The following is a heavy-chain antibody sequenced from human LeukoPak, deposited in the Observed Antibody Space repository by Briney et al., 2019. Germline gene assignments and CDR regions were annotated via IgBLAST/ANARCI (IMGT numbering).Heavy chain of an antibody. V-gene: IGHV1-18*01. CDR2: ISAYNGNT. D-gene: IGHD1-26*01. CDR3: ARGYSGSYWLDY. J-gene: IGHJ4*02. Sequence: VASVTVSYKASGYTFTNYGISWVRQAPGQGLAGMGWISAYNGNTNYAQKLQGRVTMTTDTSTSTAYMELRSLRSDDTAVYYCARGYSGSYWLDYWGQGTLVTVSS. CDR1: GYTFTNYG.